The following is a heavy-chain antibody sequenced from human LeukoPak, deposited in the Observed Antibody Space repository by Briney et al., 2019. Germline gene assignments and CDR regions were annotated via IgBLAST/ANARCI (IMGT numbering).Heavy chain of an antibody. CDR1: GFTFSSYS. D-gene: IGHD2-15*01. V-gene: IGHV3-48*01. J-gene: IGHJ4*02. CDR3: ARDRGPYCSGGSCYNY. CDR2: ISSSSSTI. Sequence: GGSLRLSCAASGFTFSSYSMNWVRQAPGKGLEWVSYISSSSSTIYYADSVKGRFTISRDNAKNSLYLQMNSLRAEDTAVYYCARDRGPYCSGGSCYNYWGQGTLVTLSS.